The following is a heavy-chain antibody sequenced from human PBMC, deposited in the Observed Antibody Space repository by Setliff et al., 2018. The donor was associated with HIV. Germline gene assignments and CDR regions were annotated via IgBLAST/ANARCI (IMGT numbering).Heavy chain of an antibody. V-gene: IGHV4-59*01. D-gene: IGHD4-17*01. J-gene: IGHJ4*02. Sequence: PSETLSLTCTVSGASTTNYYWSWIRQPPGKGLEWIGYIHYSGRTNYNPSLRSRVSISVDTSKNQFSLKLSSVTAADTAVYYCAAFDYGDYVFDYWGQGTLVTVSS. CDR1: GASTTNYY. CDR2: IHYSGRT. CDR3: AAFDYGDYVFDY.